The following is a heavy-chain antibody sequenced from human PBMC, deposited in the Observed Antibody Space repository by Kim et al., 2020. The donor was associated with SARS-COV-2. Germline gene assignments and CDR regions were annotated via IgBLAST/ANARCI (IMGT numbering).Heavy chain of an antibody. D-gene: IGHD3-16*02. Sequence: SETLSLTCTVSGGSISTSSYYWGWIRQPPGKGLEWIGSLYYSGSTYYNPSLKSRVTISVDTSKNQFSLKLSSVTAAETAVYYCARGAGVIDLAYYYDGMDVWGQGTTVTVSS. J-gene: IGHJ6*02. CDR1: GGSISTSSYY. CDR2: LYYSGST. V-gene: IGHV4-39*01. CDR3: ARGAGVIDLAYYYDGMDV.